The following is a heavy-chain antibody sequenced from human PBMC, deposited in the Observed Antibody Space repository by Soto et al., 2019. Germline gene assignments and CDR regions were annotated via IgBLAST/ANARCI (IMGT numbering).Heavy chain of an antibody. CDR1: GGSFSGYS. Sequence: QVQLQQWGAGLLKPSETLSLTCAVYGGSFSGYSWTWIRQPPGKGLEWIGQINHSGSANYNPSLKSRVTISVGTSKNQFSLDLSSMTAADTAMYYCARGLFSEDYYSGGWYYFDSWGQGTLVTVSS. D-gene: IGHD3-10*01. V-gene: IGHV4-34*01. CDR3: ARGLFSEDYYSGGWYYFDS. J-gene: IGHJ4*02. CDR2: INHSGSA.